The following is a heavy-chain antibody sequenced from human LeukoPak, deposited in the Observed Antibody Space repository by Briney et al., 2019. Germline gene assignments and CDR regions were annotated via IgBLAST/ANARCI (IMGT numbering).Heavy chain of an antibody. D-gene: IGHD3-9*01. CDR2: IRSKAYGGTT. CDR1: GFTFGDYA. CDR3: TVAPFLSLRYSNHHFDY. J-gene: IGHJ4*02. V-gene: IGHV3-49*04. Sequence: GGSLRLSCTASGFTFGDYAMSWVRQAPGKGLEWVGFIRSKAYGGTTEYAASVKGRFTISRDDSKSIAYLQMNSLKTEDTAVYYCTVAPFLSLRYSNHHFDYWGQGTLVTVSS.